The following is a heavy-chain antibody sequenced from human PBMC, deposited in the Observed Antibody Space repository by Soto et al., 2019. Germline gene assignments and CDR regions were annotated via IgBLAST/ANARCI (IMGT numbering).Heavy chain of an antibody. J-gene: IGHJ6*02. CDR2: INPNSGGT. CDR3: ARASGIAARSLSYYGMDI. CDR1: GYTLTGYY. D-gene: IGHD6-6*01. Sequence: QVQLVQSGAEVKKPGAPVKVSCKASGYTLTGYYMHWVRQAPGQGLEWMGWINPNSGGTKYAQKFQGRVTMTTDTSISTAYMELSRLRSDDTAVYYCARASGIAARSLSYYGMDIWGQGTTVTVSS. V-gene: IGHV1-2*02.